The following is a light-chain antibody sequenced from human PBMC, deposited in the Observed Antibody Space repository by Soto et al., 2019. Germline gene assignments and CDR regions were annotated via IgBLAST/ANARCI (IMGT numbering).Light chain of an antibody. V-gene: IGKV1-39*01. Sequence: DIQMPQSPSSLSASVGDRVTITCRASQSISSYLNWYQQKPGKAPKLLIYATSTLQSGVPSRFSGSGSGTEFTLTISSLQSEDFAVYFCQQYADWPKTFGQGTKVDIK. CDR1: QSISSY. CDR2: ATS. J-gene: IGKJ1*01. CDR3: QQYADWPKT.